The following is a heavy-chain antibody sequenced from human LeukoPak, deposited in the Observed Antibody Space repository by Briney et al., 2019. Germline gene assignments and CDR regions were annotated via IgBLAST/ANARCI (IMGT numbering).Heavy chain of an antibody. J-gene: IGHJ5*02. CDR2: ISGSGGST. Sequence: PGGSLRLSCAASGFTFSSYAMSWVRQAPGKGLEWVSAISGSGGSTYYADSVKGRFTISRDNSKNTLYLQMNSLRAEDTAVYYCASEIGYSSETNWFDPWGQGTLVTVSS. V-gene: IGHV3-23*01. CDR3: ASEIGYSSETNWFDP. D-gene: IGHD6-19*01. CDR1: GFTFSSYA.